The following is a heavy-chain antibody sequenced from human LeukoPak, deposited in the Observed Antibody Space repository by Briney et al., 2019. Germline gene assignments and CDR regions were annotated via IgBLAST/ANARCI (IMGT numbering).Heavy chain of an antibody. CDR2: IRQDGGDK. Sequence: PGGSLRLSCATSGFTFSNYWMCWVRQAPGKGLEWVANIRQDGGDKYYADSVKGRFTFSRDNAKNSLYLQMNSLRAEDTAVYSCARVIVTVPGQSDYFDYWGQGTLVTVSS. CDR1: GFTFSNYW. CDR3: ARVIVTVPGQSDYFDY. D-gene: IGHD2/OR15-2a*01. J-gene: IGHJ4*02. V-gene: IGHV3-7*03.